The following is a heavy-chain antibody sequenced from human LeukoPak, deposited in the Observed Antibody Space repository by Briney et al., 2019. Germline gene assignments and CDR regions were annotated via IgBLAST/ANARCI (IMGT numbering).Heavy chain of an antibody. CDR1: GFTFSSYG. D-gene: IGHD3-10*01. J-gene: IGHJ4*02. V-gene: IGHV3-33*01. CDR3: ATAPSGSGTFLDY. Sequence: PGGSLRLSCAASGFTFSSYGMHWVRQAPGKGLEWVAVIWYGGSDKYYADPVKGRFTISRDNSKNTLYLQMNSLRAEDTAVYYCATAPSGSGTFLDYWGQGTLVTVSS. CDR2: IWYGGSDK.